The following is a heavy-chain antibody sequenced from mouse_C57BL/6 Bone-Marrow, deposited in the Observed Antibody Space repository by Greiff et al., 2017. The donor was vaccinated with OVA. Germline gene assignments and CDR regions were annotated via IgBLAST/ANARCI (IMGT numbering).Heavy chain of an antibody. CDR1: GYTFTSYT. J-gene: IGHJ2*01. CDR3: ARADPHSNHFDY. D-gene: IGHD2-5*01. V-gene: IGHV1-4*01. CDR2: INPSSGYT. Sequence: VKLQESGAELARPGASVKMSCKASGYTFTSYTMHWVKQRPGQGLEWIGYINPSSGYTKYNQKFKDKATLTADKSSSTAYMQLSSLTSEDSAVYYCARADPHSNHFDYWGQGTTLTVSS.